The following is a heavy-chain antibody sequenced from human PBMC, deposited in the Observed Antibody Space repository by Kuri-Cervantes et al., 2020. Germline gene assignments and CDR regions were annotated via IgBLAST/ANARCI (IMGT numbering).Heavy chain of an antibody. CDR1: GGSISSGGYS. CDR3: ARDRLAMVV. J-gene: IGHJ4*02. CDR2: IYYSGST. V-gene: IGHV4-61*08. D-gene: IGHD5-18*01. Sequence: GSLRLSCAVSGGSISSGGYSWSWIRQPPGKGLEWIGYIYYSGSTNYNPSLKSRVTMSVDSSKNQFSLKLTSVTAADTAVYYCARDRLAMVVWGQGALVTVSS.